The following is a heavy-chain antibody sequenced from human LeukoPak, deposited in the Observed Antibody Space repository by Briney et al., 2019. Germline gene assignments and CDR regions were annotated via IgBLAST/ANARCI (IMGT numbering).Heavy chain of an antibody. CDR1: GFIFSSYW. D-gene: IGHD2-2*01. V-gene: IGHV3-7*01. CDR3: AGHPRYCSSTSCLYGMDV. J-gene: IGHJ6*04. Sequence: GGSLRLSCAASGFIFSSYWMSWVRQAPGKGLEWVANIKEDGSEKYYVDSVKGRFTISRDNAKNSLYLQMNSLRAEDTAVYYCAGHPRYCSSTSCLYGMDVWGKGTTVTVSS. CDR2: IKEDGSEK.